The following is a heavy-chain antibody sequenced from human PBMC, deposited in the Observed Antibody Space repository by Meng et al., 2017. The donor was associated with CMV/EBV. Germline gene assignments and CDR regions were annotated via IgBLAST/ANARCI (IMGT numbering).Heavy chain of an antibody. V-gene: IGHV3-30*02. Sequence: GESLKISCTMSGLPFNTYGMHWVRQAPGKGLEWLGFIRYDGNDKYYADSVKGRFTISRDNPKSTLSLQLNSLRPEDTAMFYCAKGPYCSTTTCSRLQYYLDYWGQGVLVTVSS. CDR1: GLPFNTYG. CDR2: IRYDGNDK. J-gene: IGHJ4*02. CDR3: AKGPYCSTTTCSRLQYYLDY. D-gene: IGHD2-2*01.